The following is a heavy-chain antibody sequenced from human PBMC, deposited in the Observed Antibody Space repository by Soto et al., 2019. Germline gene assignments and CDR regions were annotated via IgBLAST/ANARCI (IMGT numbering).Heavy chain of an antibody. Sequence: VQLLESGGGLVQPGGSLRLSCAASGFTFSSYAMSWVRQAPGKGLEWVSAISGSGGSTYYADSVKGRFTISRDNSKNTLYLQMNSLRAEDTAVYYCAKLTRLRITMVRGAPFEGYWGQGTLVTVSS. CDR1: GFTFSSYA. D-gene: IGHD3-10*01. J-gene: IGHJ4*02. V-gene: IGHV3-23*01. CDR3: AKLTRLRITMVRGAPFEGY. CDR2: ISGSGGST.